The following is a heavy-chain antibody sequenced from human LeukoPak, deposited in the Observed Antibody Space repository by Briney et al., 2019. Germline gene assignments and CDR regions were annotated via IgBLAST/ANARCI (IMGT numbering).Heavy chain of an antibody. CDR3: ARDSSSWYGNWFDP. V-gene: IGHV4-34*01. Sequence: SETLSLTCAVYGGSFSGYYWSWIRQPPGKGLEWIGEINHSGSTNYNPSLKSRVTISVDTSKNQFSLKLSSVTAADTAVYYCARDSSSWYGNWFDPWGQGTLVTVSS. CDR1: GGSFSGYY. J-gene: IGHJ5*02. CDR2: INHSGST. D-gene: IGHD6-13*01.